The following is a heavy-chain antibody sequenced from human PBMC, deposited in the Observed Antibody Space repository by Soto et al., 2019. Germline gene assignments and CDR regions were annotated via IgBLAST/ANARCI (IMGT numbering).Heavy chain of an antibody. CDR2: INPEGNAK. CDR1: GFSLNTYW. CDR3: AAGDISNI. D-gene: IGHD2-15*01. V-gene: IGHV3-7*01. J-gene: IGHJ4*01. Sequence: GGSLRLSCSGFGFSLNTYWLNWIRQTPGKGLEWVANINPEGNAKTYVDPVKGRFIVSRDNTRNSLDLQMNSLRVEDSSVYLCAAGDISNICGQGNLV.